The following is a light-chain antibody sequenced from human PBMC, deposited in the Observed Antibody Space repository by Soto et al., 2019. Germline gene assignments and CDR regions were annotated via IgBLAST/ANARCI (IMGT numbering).Light chain of an antibody. CDR2: GAS. CDR1: QSVSTN. V-gene: IGKV3D-15*01. Sequence: ETVMTQSPATLSVSPGERVTLSCRASQSVSTNLAWYQQKPGQAPRLLIYGASSRATGIPDRFSGSGSGTDFTLTISSLHPEDFATYDCQQSYSTPPTFGQGTKVDIK. CDR3: QQSYSTPPT. J-gene: IGKJ1*01.